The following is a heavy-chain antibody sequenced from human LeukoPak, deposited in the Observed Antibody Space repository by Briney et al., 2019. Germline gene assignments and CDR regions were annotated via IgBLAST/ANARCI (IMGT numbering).Heavy chain of an antibody. V-gene: IGHV3-23*01. D-gene: IGHD6-13*01. CDR1: GFTSSSYA. CDR2: VSGSGDRM. J-gene: IGHJ4*02. Sequence: GGSLRLSCAASGFTSSSYALNWVRQAPGKGLEWVATVSGSGDRMYHADSVKGRFTISRDNSKNTIYLQMNSLRAEDTALYYCAKAAAAPGFDFWGQGNLVTVSS. CDR3: AKAAAAPGFDF.